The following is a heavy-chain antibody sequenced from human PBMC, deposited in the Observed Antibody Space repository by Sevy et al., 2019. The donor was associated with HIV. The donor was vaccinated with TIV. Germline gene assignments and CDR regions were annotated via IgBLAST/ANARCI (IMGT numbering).Heavy chain of an antibody. CDR1: GFTFSNYA. CDR2: FSSSGLSTFIGSAGTT. Sequence: GGSLRLSCAASGFTFSNYAMSWVRQAPGKGLEWVSTFSSSGLSTFIGSAGTTYYTDSVKGRFTISRDNSKNTLYLQMNSLRAEETAVYCCAKGRQLVSRRFGTDFDSWGQGTLVTVSS. CDR3: AKGRQLVSRRFGTDFDS. J-gene: IGHJ4*02. D-gene: IGHD6-13*01. V-gene: IGHV3-23*01.